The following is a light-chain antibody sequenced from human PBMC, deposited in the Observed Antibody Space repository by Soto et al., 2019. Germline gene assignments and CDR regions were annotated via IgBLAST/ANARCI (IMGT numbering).Light chain of an antibody. V-gene: IGKV1-5*01. CDR1: QSISTW. CDR3: QQYNRYSRT. Sequence: DIQITQSPSTLSASVGDRVTITCRASQSISTWLAWYQQKPGKAPKLLIYHASSLESGVPSRFSGSGSGTEFTLTISSLQPDDFATYYCQQYNRYSRTFGQGTKVDIK. CDR2: HAS. J-gene: IGKJ1*01.